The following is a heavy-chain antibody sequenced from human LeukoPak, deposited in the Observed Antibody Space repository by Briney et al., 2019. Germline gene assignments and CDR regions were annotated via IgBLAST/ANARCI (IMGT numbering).Heavy chain of an antibody. CDR3: ARIPTVTFFDY. Sequence: SETLSLICTVSGGSISSSSYYWGWIRQPQGKGLEWIGSIYYSGSTYYNPSLKSRVTISVDTSKNQFSLKLSSVTAADTAVYYCARIPTVTFFDYWGQGTLVTVSS. V-gene: IGHV4-39*07. J-gene: IGHJ4*02. CDR2: IYYSGST. CDR1: GGSISSSSYY. D-gene: IGHD4-17*01.